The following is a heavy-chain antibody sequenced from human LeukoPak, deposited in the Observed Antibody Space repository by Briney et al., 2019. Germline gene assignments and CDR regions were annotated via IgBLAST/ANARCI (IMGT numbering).Heavy chain of an antibody. D-gene: IGHD1-26*01. V-gene: IGHV1-46*01. CDR3: ARQFPAREGATNYLDY. Sequence: ASVKVSCKASGYTFIRYYIHWVRQAPGQGLEWMGVIDPNVGSTSYAQKFQGRVTMTRDTSTNTVYMELSSLRFEDTAVYYCARQFPAREGATNYLDYWGQGTLVTVSS. CDR1: GYTFIRYY. CDR2: IDPNVGST. J-gene: IGHJ4*02.